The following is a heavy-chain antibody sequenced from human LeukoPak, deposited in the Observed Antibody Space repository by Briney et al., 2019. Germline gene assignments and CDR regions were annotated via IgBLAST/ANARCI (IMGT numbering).Heavy chain of an antibody. CDR1: GYTFTSYY. D-gene: IGHD3-22*01. Sequence: ASVKVSCKASGYTFTSYYMHWVRQAPGQGLEWVGIINPSGGSTSYAQKFQGRVTMTRDMSTSTVYMELSSLRSEDTAVYYCARVPRYYDSSGYAFDIWGQGTMVTVSS. CDR2: INPSGGST. J-gene: IGHJ3*02. CDR3: ARVPRYYDSSGYAFDI. V-gene: IGHV1-46*01.